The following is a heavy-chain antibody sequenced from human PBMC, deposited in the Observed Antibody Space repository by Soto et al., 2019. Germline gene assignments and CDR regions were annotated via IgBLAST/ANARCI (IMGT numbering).Heavy chain of an antibody. D-gene: IGHD1-7*01. CDR2: IYRTGST. Sequence: SETLSLTCAVSGGSFTSNNWWTWVRQPPGQGLEWIGEIYRTGSTNYNPSLKSRVTISLDKSENQFSLKVTSLTAADTAVYYCASRDPGTSVDYWGQGTLVTVPS. CDR1: GGSFTSNNW. J-gene: IGHJ4*02. CDR3: ASRDPGTSVDY. V-gene: IGHV4-4*02.